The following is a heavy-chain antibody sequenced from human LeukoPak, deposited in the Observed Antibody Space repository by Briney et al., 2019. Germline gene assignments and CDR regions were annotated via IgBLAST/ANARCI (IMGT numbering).Heavy chain of an antibody. CDR2: ISSSSLYT. D-gene: IGHD3-9*01. J-gene: IGHJ2*01. V-gene: IGHV3-11*05. Sequence: PGGSLRLSCAASGFTFSDYYMSWTRQAPGKGLEWVSYISSSSLYTNYADSVKGRFTISRDNAKNSLYLQMNSLRAEDTAVYYCAREAYDILTGYRSYWYFDLWGRGTLVTVSS. CDR3: AREAYDILTGYRSYWYFDL. CDR1: GFTFSDYY.